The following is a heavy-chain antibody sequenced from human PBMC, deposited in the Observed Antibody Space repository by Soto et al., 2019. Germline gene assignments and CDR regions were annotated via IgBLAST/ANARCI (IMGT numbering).Heavy chain of an antibody. CDR3: ARVRGYSSSGGLGDY. D-gene: IGHD6-13*01. V-gene: IGHV1-18*04. CDR2: ISAYNGNT. Sequence: QVQLVQSGAEVKKPGASVKVSCKASGYTFTSYGISWVRQAPGQGLEWMGWISAYNGNTNYAQKLQGRVTMTTDTSTSTGYMELRSLRSDDTAVYYCARVRGYSSSGGLGDYWGQGTLVTVSS. CDR1: GYTFTSYG. J-gene: IGHJ4*02.